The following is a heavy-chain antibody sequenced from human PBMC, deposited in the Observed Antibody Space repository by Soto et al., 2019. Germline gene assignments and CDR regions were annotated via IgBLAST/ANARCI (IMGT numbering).Heavy chain of an antibody. CDR1: GYTFTSYY. CDR2: INPSGGST. Sequence: ASVKVACKASGYTFTSYYMHWVRQATGQGLEWMGIINPSGGSTSYAQKFQGRVTMTRDTSTSTVYMELSSLRSEDTAVYYCARCYYDSSGYYYYYYGMDVWGQGTTVTVSS. V-gene: IGHV1-46*03. CDR3: ARCYYDSSGYYYYYYGMDV. J-gene: IGHJ6*02. D-gene: IGHD3-22*01.